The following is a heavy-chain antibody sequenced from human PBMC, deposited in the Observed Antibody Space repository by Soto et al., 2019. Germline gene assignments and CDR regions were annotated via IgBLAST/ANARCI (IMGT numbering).Heavy chain of an antibody. CDR1: GYTFTSYG. D-gene: IGHD3-10*01. CDR2: ISAYNGNT. J-gene: IGHJ4*02. Sequence: QVQLVQSGAEVKKPGASVKVSCKASGYTFTSYGISWVRQAPGQGLEWMGWISAYNGNTNYVQKLQGRVTMTTDTXTTXADMELRSLRSVDTAVYYCARVVHTPGSTGDEFDYWGQGPLVTVSS. V-gene: IGHV1-18*01. CDR3: ARVVHTPGSTGDEFDY.